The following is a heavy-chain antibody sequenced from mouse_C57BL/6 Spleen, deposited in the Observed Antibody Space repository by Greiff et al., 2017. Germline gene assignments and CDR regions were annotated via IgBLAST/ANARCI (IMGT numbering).Heavy chain of an antibody. CDR3: TFFTGDY. J-gene: IGHJ2*01. CDR1: GFNIKDDY. V-gene: IGHV14-4*01. D-gene: IGHD1-1*01. CDR2: IDPENGDT. Sequence: EVKLVESGAELVRPGASVKLSCTASGFNIKDDYMHWVKQRPEQGLEWIGWIDPENGDTEYASKFQGKATITADTSSNTAYLQLSSLTSEDTAVYYCTFFTGDYWGQGTTLTVSS.